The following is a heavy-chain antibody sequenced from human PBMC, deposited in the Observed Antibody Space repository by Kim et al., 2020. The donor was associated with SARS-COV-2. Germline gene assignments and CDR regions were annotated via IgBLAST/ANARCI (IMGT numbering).Heavy chain of an antibody. CDR2: FDPEDGET. CDR3: ATSPRPYYYGSGTPFDP. V-gene: IGHV1-24*01. D-gene: IGHD3-10*01. CDR1: GYTLTELS. Sequence: ASVKVSCKVSGYTLTELSMHWVRQAPGKGLEWMGGFDPEDGETIYAQKFQGRVTMTEDTSTDTAYMELSSPRSEDTAVYYCATSPRPYYYGSGTPFDPWGQGTLVTVSS. J-gene: IGHJ5*02.